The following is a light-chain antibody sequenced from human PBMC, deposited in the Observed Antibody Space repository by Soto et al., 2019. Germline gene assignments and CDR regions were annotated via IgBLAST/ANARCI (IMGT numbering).Light chain of an antibody. CDR3: TSYTSSVTYV. CDR1: SSDVGAYNS. V-gene: IGLV2-14*01. Sequence: QSVLTQPASVSGSPGQSITIFCTGTSSDVGAYNSVSWYQQHPGKVPKLIIYDVSTRPSGVSYRFSGSKSGNTASLTISGLQAEDEADYYCTSYTSSVTYVLGGGTKLTVL. CDR2: DVS. J-gene: IGLJ2*01.